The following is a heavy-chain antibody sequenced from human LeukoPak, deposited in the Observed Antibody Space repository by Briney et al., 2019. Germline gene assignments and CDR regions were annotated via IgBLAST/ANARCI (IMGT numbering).Heavy chain of an antibody. CDR2: ISISSVDS. D-gene: IGHD3-10*01. V-gene: IGHV3-23*01. J-gene: IGHJ5*02. CDR3: AKDRELLFAHCWFDL. Sequence: PGGSLRLSCAASGFTFATYAMSWVRQAPGKGLEWVGGISISSVDSYYADSVKGRFSISRDDSKNTLYPQMNRLRDEDTAIYYCAKDRELLFAHCWFDLWGQGTLVTVSS. CDR1: GFTFATYA.